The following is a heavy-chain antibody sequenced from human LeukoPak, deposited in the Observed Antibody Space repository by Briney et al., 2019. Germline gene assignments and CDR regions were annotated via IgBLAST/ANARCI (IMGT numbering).Heavy chain of an antibody. J-gene: IGHJ5*02. D-gene: IGHD4-11*01. CDR3: ARAPSNRYNWFDP. V-gene: IGHV4-30-4*01. CDR2: IYYSGYT. Sequence: SQTLSLTCIVSGASISGGDYYWTWIRQPPEKGLEWIGYIYYSGYTYYNPSLKSRVTMSVDMSRNQFSLGLSSVTAADTAVYYCARAPSNRYNWFDPWGQGTLVTVSS. CDR1: GASISGGDYY.